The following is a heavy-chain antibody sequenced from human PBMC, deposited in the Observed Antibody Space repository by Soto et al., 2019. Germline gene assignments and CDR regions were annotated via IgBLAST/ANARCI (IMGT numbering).Heavy chain of an antibody. CDR3: ARHLGDYGYEDYYGMDV. D-gene: IGHD4-17*01. CDR2: IYYSGNR. Sequence: SETLSLTCTVSGGSISGSSYYWDWIRQPPGKGLEWIGSIYYSGNRYYSPSLKSRVTMSVDTSKNQFSLKLSSVTATNTAVYYCARHLGDYGYEDYYGMDVWGLGTTVTVSS. CDR1: GGSISGSSYY. V-gene: IGHV4-39*01. J-gene: IGHJ6*02.